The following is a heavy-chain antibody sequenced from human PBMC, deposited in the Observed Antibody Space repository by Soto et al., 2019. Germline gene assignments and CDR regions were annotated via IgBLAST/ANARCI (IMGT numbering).Heavy chain of an antibody. Sequence: QVQLQESGPGLVKPSETLSLTCTVSGGSISNYYWSWIRQPPGKGLQWIGYIFSSGSTNYNPSLNXRXTIXVDTSKNQFSLNLSSVTAADTAVYYCARQRRDFDYWGQGSLVTVSS. CDR3: ARQRRDFDY. J-gene: IGHJ4*02. V-gene: IGHV4-4*09. CDR2: IFSSGST. CDR1: GGSISNYY. D-gene: IGHD6-25*01.